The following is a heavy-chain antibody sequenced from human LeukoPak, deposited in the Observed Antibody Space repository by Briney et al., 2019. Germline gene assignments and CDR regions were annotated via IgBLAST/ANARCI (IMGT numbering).Heavy chain of an antibody. CDR2: INPNSGGT. CDR1: GYTFTGYY. CDR3: ARTHRRDGYNPGGY. D-gene: IGHD5-24*01. V-gene: IGHV1-2*06. Sequence: GASVKVSCKASGYTFTGYYMHWVRQAPGQGLEWMGRINPNSGGTNYAQKFQGRVTMTRDTSISTAYMELSRLRSDDTAVDYCARTHRRDGYNPGGYWGQGTLVTVSS. J-gene: IGHJ4*02.